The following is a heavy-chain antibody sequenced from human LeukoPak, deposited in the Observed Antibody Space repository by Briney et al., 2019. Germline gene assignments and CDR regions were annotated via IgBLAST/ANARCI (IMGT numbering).Heavy chain of an antibody. Sequence: SETLSLTCAVSGGSISTYHWSWIRQPPGKGLEWIGYISYSGSTNYNPSLKSRVTISVDTSKSQFSLKLSSVTAADTAVYYCARYLDYYGSGSYEYWGQGTLVTVSS. D-gene: IGHD3-10*01. J-gene: IGHJ4*02. CDR3: ARYLDYYGSGSYEY. CDR1: GGSISTYH. V-gene: IGHV4-59*08. CDR2: ISYSGST.